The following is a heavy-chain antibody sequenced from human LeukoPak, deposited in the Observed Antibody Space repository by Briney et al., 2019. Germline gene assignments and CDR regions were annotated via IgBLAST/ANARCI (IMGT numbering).Heavy chain of an antibody. V-gene: IGHV1-18*01. J-gene: IGHJ3*02. CDR2: ISAYNGNT. CDR3: ARDRSHGDAFDI. CDR1: GHTFSSSG. Sequence: ASVKVSCKASGHTFSSSGISWVRQAPGQGLEWVGWISAYNGNTDYAQKFQGRVTMTTDRPTSTGYMELRSLRSDDTAVYYCARDRSHGDAFDIWGQGTMVIVSS.